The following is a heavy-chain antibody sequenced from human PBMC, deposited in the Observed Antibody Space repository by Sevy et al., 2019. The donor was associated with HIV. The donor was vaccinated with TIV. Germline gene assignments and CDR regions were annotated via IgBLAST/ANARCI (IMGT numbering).Heavy chain of an antibody. Sequence: SETLSLTCTVSGGSISISSYYWGWIRQPSGKGLEWIGSFYYSESTDYNPSLKSRITISVDTSKNQFSLKLSSVTAADTAVYYCARAFRAVAGSYYFDFWGQRTLVTVSS. D-gene: IGHD6-19*01. J-gene: IGHJ4*02. CDR3: ARAFRAVAGSYYFDF. V-gene: IGHV4-39*01. CDR1: GGSISISSYY. CDR2: FYYSEST.